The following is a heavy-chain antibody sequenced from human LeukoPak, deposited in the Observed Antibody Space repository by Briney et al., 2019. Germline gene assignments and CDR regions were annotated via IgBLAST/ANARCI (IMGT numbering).Heavy chain of an antibody. CDR3: ASSVAGYI. Sequence: GGSLRLSCAASGFTFSNSWMHWVRQAPGKGLVCVSRIKSDGSLTGYADSVKGRFAISRDNAKNTLYPQMNSLRAEDTAVYYCASSVAGYIWGQGTMVTVSS. V-gene: IGHV3-74*01. J-gene: IGHJ3*02. CDR2: IKSDGSLT. CDR1: GFTFSNSW. D-gene: IGHD6-19*01.